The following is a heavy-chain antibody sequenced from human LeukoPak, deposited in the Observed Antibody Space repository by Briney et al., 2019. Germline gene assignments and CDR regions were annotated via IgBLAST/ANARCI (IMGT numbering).Heavy chain of an antibody. CDR1: GFTFSSYS. J-gene: IGHJ4*02. Sequence: GGSLRLSCAASGFTFSSYSMNWVRQAPGKGLEWVSSIRSRSSYIYYADSVKGRFTISRDNSKNTLYMQMSSQRAEDTAVYYCAKDWAYSGNYYYFDYWGQGTLVTVSS. CDR3: AKDWAYSGNYYYFDY. D-gene: IGHD1-26*01. CDR2: IRSRSSYI. V-gene: IGHV3-21*01.